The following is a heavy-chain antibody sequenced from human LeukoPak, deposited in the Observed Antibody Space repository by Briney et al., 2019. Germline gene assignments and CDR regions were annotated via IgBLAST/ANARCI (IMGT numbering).Heavy chain of an antibody. CDR1: GGTFSSYA. Sequence: SVKVSCKASGGTFSSYAISWVRQAPGQGLEWMGGIIPIFGTANYAQKFQGRVTITADKSTSTAYMELSSLRSEDTAVYYCASSARYCGGDSYSYYFDYWGQGTLVTVSS. CDR2: IIPIFGTA. CDR3: ASSARYCGGDSYSYYFDY. V-gene: IGHV1-69*06. D-gene: IGHD2-21*02. J-gene: IGHJ4*02.